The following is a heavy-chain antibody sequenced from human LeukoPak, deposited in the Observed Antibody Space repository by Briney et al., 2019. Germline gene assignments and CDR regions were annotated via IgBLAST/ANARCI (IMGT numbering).Heavy chain of an antibody. CDR2: IKQGGSEK. J-gene: IGHJ4*02. CDR1: GFTFSSYW. V-gene: IGHV3-7*01. D-gene: IGHD6-25*01. CDR3: ARIRIAAAGLFDY. Sequence: GGSLRLSCAASGFTFSSYWTSWVRQAPEKGLEWVANIKQGGSEKYYVDSVKGRFTISRDNAKNSLYLQMNSLRAEDTAVYYCARIRIAAAGLFDYWGQGTLVTVSS.